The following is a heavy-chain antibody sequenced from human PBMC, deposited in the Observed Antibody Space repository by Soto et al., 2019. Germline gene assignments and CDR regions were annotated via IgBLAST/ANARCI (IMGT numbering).Heavy chain of an antibody. Sequence: VQVVESGGGFVEPGGSLRLSCAASGFSFTRSWLAWVRQAPGKGLEWVGRIKSETGGGTTAFAAPVKDRFTMSRDDAENTVSLQMNSLKTEDPARYDCIGHVTISGATVISWGQGILVTVSS. CDR2: IKSETGGGTT. CDR3: IGHVTISGATVIS. J-gene: IGHJ5*02. D-gene: IGHD3-3*01. CDR1: GFSFTRSW. V-gene: IGHV3-15*07.